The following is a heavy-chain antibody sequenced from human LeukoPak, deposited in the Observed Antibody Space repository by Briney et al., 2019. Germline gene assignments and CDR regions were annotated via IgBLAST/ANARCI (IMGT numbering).Heavy chain of an antibody. V-gene: IGHV1-46*01. CDR2: INPSSGGA. J-gene: IGHJ5*02. CDR3: ARDGNYYGSGAGPDSWFDP. CDR1: GYTFTNYY. Sequence: GASVKGSCKASGYTFTNYYMHWARQAPGQGLEWMGIINPSSGGATYAQKFQGRVTMTRDTCTSTVYMELSSLRSEDTAVYYCARDGNYYGSGAGPDSWFDPWGQGTLVTVSS. D-gene: IGHD3-10*01.